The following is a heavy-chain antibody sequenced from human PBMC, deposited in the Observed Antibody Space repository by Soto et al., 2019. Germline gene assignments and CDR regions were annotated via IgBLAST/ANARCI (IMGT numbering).Heavy chain of an antibody. D-gene: IGHD1-26*01. V-gene: IGHV3-74*01. CDR2: INNDGSSR. Sequence: GGSVRLSCAASGFTFSYYTFHWVRQSPGKGLMWVSRINNDGSSRSYADSVKGRFTISRDNAKNTLYLQVNSLRAEDTAVYYCSRDATTGYSAAGDYWGQGTLVTVSS. CDR3: SRDATTGYSAAGDY. J-gene: IGHJ4*02. CDR1: GFTFSYYT.